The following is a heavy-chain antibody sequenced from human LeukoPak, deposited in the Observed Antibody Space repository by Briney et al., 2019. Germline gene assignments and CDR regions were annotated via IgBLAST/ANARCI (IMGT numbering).Heavy chain of an antibody. J-gene: IGHJ4*02. Sequence: ETLSLTCTVSGGSISSYYWSWIRQPPGKGLEWIGYIYYSGSTNYNPSLKSRVTISVDTSKNQFSLKLSSVTAADTAVYYCARAPYDFWSGYELPGHFDYWGQGTLVTVSS. CDR3: ARAPYDFWSGYELPGHFDY. CDR1: GGSISSYY. V-gene: IGHV4-59*01. D-gene: IGHD3-3*01. CDR2: IYYSGST.